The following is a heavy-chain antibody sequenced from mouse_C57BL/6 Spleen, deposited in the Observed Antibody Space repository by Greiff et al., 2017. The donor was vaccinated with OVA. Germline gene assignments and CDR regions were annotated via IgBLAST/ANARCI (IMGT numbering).Heavy chain of an antibody. D-gene: IGHD1-1*01. CDR1: GFTFSSYA. V-gene: IGHV5-9-1*02. J-gene: IGHJ3*01. CDR3: TRDGSSSAWFAY. CDR2: ISSGGDYI. Sequence: EVNVVESGEGLVKPGGSLKLSCAASGFTFSSYAMSWVRQTPEKRLEWVAYISSGGDYIYYADTVKGRFTISRDNARNTLYLQMSSLKSEDTAMYYCTRDGSSSAWFAYWGQGTLVTVSA.